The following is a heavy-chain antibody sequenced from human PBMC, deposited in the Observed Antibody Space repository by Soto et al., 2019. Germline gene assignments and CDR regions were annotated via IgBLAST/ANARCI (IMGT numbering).Heavy chain of an antibody. CDR1: GGTFSSYA. J-gene: IGHJ3*02. CDR3: AREGRFVSGGRAFDI. CDR2: IIPIFGTA. Sequence: VASVKVSCKASGGTFSSYAISWARQAPGQGLEWMGGIIPIFGTANYAQKFQGRVTITADESTSTAYMELSSLRSEDTAVYYCAREGRFVSGGRAFDIWGQGTMVTVSS. D-gene: IGHD2-15*01. V-gene: IGHV1-69*13.